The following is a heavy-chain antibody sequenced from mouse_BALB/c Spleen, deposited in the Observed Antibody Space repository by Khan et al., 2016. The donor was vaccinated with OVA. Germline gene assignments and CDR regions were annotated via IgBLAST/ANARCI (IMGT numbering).Heavy chain of an antibody. V-gene: IGHV1-7*01. CDR3: ARDRFDY. CDR2: INPTSGYT. J-gene: IGHJ2*01. Sequence: QMQLEESGTELAKPGASVKMSCKASGYTFTTYWMHWVKQRPGQGLEWIGYINPTSGYTEYNEKFKDKVTLSADKSSSTAYMQLSSLTSEDSAVYYCARDRFDYWGQGTTLTVSS. CDR1: GYTFTTYW.